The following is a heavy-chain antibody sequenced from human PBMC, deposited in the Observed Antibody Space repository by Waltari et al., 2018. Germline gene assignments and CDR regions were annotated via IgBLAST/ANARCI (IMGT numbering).Heavy chain of an antibody. Sequence: QITLKESGPTLVKPTQTLTLTCTFSGFSLSTNEVGVGWIRQPPGKALEWLALVYWNDDKRYSPFPGRQFSITKETSKNPVGPTMTNLDPVDTGTYYCVTRASSRDCTSTSCYNWFDPWGQGTLVTVSS. CDR1: GFSLSTNEVG. CDR3: VTRASSRDCTSTSCYNWFDP. D-gene: IGHD2-2*01. CDR2: VYWNDDK. V-gene: IGHV2-5*04. J-gene: IGHJ5*02.